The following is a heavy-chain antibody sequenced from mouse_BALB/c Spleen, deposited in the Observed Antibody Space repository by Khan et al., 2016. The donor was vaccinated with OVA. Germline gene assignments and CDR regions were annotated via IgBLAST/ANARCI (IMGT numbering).Heavy chain of an antibody. V-gene: IGHV5-9-3*01. CDR1: GFTFSTYA. CDR3: ARSPYGNFAY. D-gene: IGHD2-1*01. Sequence: EVNVVESGGGLVKPGGSLKLSCAASGFTFSTYAMSWVRQTPEKRLEWVATISSDGDYTYFPDNVTGRFTISRYNAKNTLCLQMTSLRSEDTAMYYCARSPYGNFAYWGQGTLVTVSA. CDR2: ISSDGDYT. J-gene: IGHJ3*01.